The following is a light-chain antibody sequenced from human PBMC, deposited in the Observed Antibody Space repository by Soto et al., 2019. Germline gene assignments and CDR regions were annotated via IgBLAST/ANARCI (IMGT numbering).Light chain of an antibody. CDR3: QQYGSSPTYT. CDR1: HSVSSTY. J-gene: IGKJ2*01. V-gene: IGKV3-20*01. Sequence: EIVLTQSPGTLSLSPGERATLSCRASHSVSSTYLAWYRQKPGQAPRLLIYGASSRATGIPDRFSGSGSGTDFTLTISRLEPEDFAVYYCQQYGSSPTYTFGQGTTLEIK. CDR2: GAS.